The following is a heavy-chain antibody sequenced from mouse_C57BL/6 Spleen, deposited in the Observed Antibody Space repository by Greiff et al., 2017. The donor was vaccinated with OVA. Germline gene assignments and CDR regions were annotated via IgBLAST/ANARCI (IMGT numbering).Heavy chain of an antibody. CDR3: ARNEDYDYEGGFAY. V-gene: IGHV2-9-1*01. CDR2: IWTGGGT. CDR1: GFSLTSYA. J-gene: IGHJ3*01. D-gene: IGHD2-4*01. Sequence: QVQLQQSGPGLVAPSQSLSITCTVSGFSLTSYAISWVRQPPGKGLEWLGVIWTGGGTNYNSALKSRLSISKDNSKSQVFLKMNSLQTDDTARYYCARNEDYDYEGGFAYWGQGTLVTVSA.